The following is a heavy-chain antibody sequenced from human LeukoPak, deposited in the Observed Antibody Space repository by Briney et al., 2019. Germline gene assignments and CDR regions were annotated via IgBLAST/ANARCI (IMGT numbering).Heavy chain of an antibody. CDR2: ISYDGSNK. Sequence: GGSLRLSCAASGFTFSSYGMHWVRQAPGKGLEWVAVISYDGSNKYYADSVKGRFTISRDNSKNTLYLQMNSLRAEDTAVYYCARSGAGGYYGSGSYYSTYWYFDLWGRGTLVTVSS. CDR3: ARSGAGGYYGSGSYYSTYWYFDL. J-gene: IGHJ2*01. D-gene: IGHD3-10*01. V-gene: IGHV3-30*03. CDR1: GFTFSSYG.